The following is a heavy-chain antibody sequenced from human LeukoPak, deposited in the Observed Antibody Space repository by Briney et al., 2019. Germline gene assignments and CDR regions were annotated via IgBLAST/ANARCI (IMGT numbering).Heavy chain of an antibody. Sequence: SETLSLTCAVYGGSFSGYYWSWIRQPPGKGLEWIGEINHSGSTNYNPSLKSRVIISVDTSKNQSSLKLSSVTAADTAVYYCARGPQGDYVWGSYRRSFDYWGQGTLVTVSS. J-gene: IGHJ4*02. CDR3: ARGPQGDYVWGSYRRSFDY. CDR1: GGSFSGYY. CDR2: INHSGST. V-gene: IGHV4-34*01. D-gene: IGHD3-16*02.